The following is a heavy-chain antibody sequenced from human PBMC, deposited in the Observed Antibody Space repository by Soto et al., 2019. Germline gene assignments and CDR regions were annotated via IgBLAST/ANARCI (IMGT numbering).Heavy chain of an antibody. CDR1: GFTFTNAW. V-gene: IGHV3-15*07. J-gene: IGHJ4*01. D-gene: IGHD3-10*01. CDR3: TTDSYITMVTVGFDN. Sequence: PEGSLRLSCAASGFTFTNAWINWVRQAPGKGLEWVGRIKSKIDGGTTDFAAPVKGRFAISRDDSKNMVYLQMNSLKTEDTAIYYCTTDSYITMVTVGFDNLGHGTLLTISS. CDR2: IKSKIDGGTT.